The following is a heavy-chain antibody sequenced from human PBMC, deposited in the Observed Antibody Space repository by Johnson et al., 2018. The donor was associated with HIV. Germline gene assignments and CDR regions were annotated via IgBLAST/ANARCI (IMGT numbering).Heavy chain of an antibody. CDR1: GFTFSSYA. Sequence: QVYLVESGGGLVQPGGSLRLSCAASGFTFSSYAMHWVRQAPGKGLEWVAVISYDGSDNYYADSVKGRFTISRDNAKNTLYLQMNSLRAEDTAVYYWAREGSSSSDDAFDVWGQGTMVTVSS. V-gene: IGHV3-30*04. CDR2: ISYDGSDN. CDR3: AREGSSSSDDAFDV. D-gene: IGHD6-6*01. J-gene: IGHJ3*01.